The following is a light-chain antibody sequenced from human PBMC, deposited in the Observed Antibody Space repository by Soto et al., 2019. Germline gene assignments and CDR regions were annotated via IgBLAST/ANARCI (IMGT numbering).Light chain of an antibody. V-gene: IGKV3-20*01. CDR1: QSVGSAY. J-gene: IGKJ1*01. CDR3: QHYGRSPS. Sequence: EIVLTQSPGTLSLSPGERATLSCRASQSVGSAYVGWYQQKPGQAPRLLIFGASRGATGIPDRFSGSGSGTNFTLTINKVEPEDYAVYYCQHYGRSPSVGRGTKVDIK. CDR2: GAS.